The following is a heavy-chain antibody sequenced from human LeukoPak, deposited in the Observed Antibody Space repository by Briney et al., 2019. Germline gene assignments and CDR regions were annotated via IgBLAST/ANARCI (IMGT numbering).Heavy chain of an antibody. CDR3: AKDMREHIAATGLGY. CDR2: ISWDSATI. V-gene: IGHV3-9*01. D-gene: IGHD6-6*01. CDR1: GFTFDDYA. J-gene: IGHJ4*02. Sequence: GGSLRLSCAASGFTFDDYAMHWVRQAPGKGLEWVSGISWDSATIGYADSVKGRFTISRDNANNSLYLQMNSLRAEDTALYYCAKDMREHIAATGLGYWGQGTLVTVSS.